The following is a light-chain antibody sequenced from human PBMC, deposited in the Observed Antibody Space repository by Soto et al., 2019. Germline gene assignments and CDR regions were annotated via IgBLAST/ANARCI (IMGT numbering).Light chain of an antibody. J-gene: IGLJ3*02. CDR2: EVN. CDR1: SGDIGAYNY. V-gene: IGLV2-8*01. Sequence: QSALTQSPSASASPGQSVTISCTGSSGDIGAYNYVSWYQQHPGKAPKLIIYEVNKRPSGVPDRFSGSKSGITASLTVSGLQADDEADYFCGAHAGSNTWVFGGGTKLPVL. CDR3: GAHAGSNTWV.